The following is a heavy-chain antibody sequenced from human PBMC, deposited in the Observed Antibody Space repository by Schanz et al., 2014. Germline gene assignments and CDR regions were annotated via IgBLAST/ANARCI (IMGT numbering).Heavy chain of an antibody. J-gene: IGHJ4*02. V-gene: IGHV1-18*01. CDR1: RYTFNTYG. D-gene: IGHD5-12*01. Sequence: QVQLVQSGAEVKEPGASVKVSCEASRYTFNTYGLNWVRQAPGQGLEWMGWINGYNGHTLYAQKFQGRVTMTTDTSTSTSYMELTSLRFDDTAVYYCARDFSAYVGNYFDYWGQGTLVTVSS. CDR2: INGYNGHT. CDR3: ARDFSAYVGNYFDY.